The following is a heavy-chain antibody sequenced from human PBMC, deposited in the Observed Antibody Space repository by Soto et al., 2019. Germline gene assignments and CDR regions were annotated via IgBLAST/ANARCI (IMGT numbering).Heavy chain of an antibody. J-gene: IGHJ4*02. CDR3: ARGGVSTRTFDY. Sequence: GESVKISCEGSGYNFAGYWIAWVRQMPGKGLELMGIIYPSDSDTRYRPSFQGQVTISADKSISSAYLQWSSLRASDTAMYYCARGGVSTRTFDYWGQGTPVTVSS. D-gene: IGHD3-3*01. CDR2: IYPSDSDT. CDR1: GYNFAGYW. V-gene: IGHV5-51*01.